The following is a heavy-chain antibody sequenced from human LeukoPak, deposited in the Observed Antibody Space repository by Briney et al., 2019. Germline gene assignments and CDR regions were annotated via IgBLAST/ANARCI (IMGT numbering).Heavy chain of an antibody. CDR2: ISSSSSYI. V-gene: IGHV3-21*01. Sequence: PGGSLRLSCAASGFTFSSYAMSWVRQAPGKGLEWVSSISSSSSYIYYADSAKGRFTISRYNAKNSLYLQMNSLRAEDTAVYYCAILGYYDSSGYYIDYWGQGTLVTVSS. J-gene: IGHJ4*02. CDR1: GFTFSSYA. D-gene: IGHD3-22*01. CDR3: AILGYYDSSGYYIDY.